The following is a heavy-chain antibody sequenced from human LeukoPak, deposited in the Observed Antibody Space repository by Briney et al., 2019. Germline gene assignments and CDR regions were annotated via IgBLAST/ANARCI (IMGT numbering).Heavy chain of an antibody. CDR2: ISGSGGST. V-gene: IGHV3-23*01. CDR1: GFTFSSYA. CDR3: AKVGAAAGTNHFDY. Sequence: GGSLGLSCAASGFTFSSYAMSWVRQAPGKGLEWVSAISGSGGSTYYADSVKGRFTISRDNSKNTLYLQMNSLRAEDTAVYYCAKVGAAAGTNHFDYWGQGTLVTVSS. D-gene: IGHD6-13*01. J-gene: IGHJ4*02.